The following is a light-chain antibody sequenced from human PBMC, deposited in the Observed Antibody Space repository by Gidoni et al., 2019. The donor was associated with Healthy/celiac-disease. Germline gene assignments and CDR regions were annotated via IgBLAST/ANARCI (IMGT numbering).Light chain of an antibody. J-gene: IGLJ2*01. Sequence: QSALTQPASVSGSPGQSITISCTVTSSDVGGYNYVSWYHQHTGKAPKLMIYEVRNRHSGVANRFSGSKSGNKDSMTISGIQAEDEDDYYCSSYKSSSTRYVVFGGGNKRTV. V-gene: IGLV2-14*01. CDR1: SSDVGGYNY. CDR2: EVR. CDR3: SSYKSSSTRYVV.